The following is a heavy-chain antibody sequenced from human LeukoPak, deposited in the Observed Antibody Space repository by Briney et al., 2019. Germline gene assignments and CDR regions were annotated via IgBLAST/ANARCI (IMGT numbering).Heavy chain of an antibody. V-gene: IGHV4-30-4*01. CDR1: GGSISSGDYY. D-gene: IGHD3-10*01. J-gene: IGHJ4*02. Sequence: SETLSLTCTVSGGSISSGDYYWSWIRQPPGKGLEWIGYIYYSGSTYYNPSLKSRVTISVDTSKNQFSLKLSSVTAADTAVYYCARGFGELLTHFDYWGQGTLVTVSS. CDR2: IYYSGST. CDR3: ARGFGELLTHFDY.